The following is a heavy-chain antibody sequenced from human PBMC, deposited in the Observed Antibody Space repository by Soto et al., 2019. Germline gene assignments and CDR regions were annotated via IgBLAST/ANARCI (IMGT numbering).Heavy chain of an antibody. CDR3: ARLGALPQPFDY. D-gene: IGHD4-17*01. J-gene: IGHJ4*02. CDR1: GYTFANYW. V-gene: IGHV5-51*01. Sequence: PGESLKISCQTSGYTFANYWIGWVRHMPGRGLEWMGLIFPRDSDTRYDSSFAGQVTISSDRAIATAYLQWTSLTASDTAIYFCARLGALPQPFDYWGQGTPVTVSS. CDR2: IFPRDSDT.